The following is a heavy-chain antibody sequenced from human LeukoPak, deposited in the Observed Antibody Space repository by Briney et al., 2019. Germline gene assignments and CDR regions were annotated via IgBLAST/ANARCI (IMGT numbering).Heavy chain of an antibody. CDR1: GGTFRGYY. Sequence: SETLSLTCAVYGGTFRGYYWSWIRQPPGKGLEWIGYIYYSGSTNYNPSLKSRVTISVDTSKNQFSLKLSSVTAADTAVYYCARGGTMVRGVTDYYYYYYMDVWGKGTTVTVSS. J-gene: IGHJ6*03. V-gene: IGHV4-59*01. D-gene: IGHD3-10*01. CDR3: ARGGTMVRGVTDYYYYYYMDV. CDR2: IYYSGST.